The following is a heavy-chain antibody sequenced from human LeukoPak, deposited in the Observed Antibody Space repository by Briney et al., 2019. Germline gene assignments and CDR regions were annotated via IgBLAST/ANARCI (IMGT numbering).Heavy chain of an antibody. CDR3: ARHPGDRSTPADY. CDR2: IYYTGST. J-gene: IGHJ4*02. V-gene: IGHV4-39*01. CDR1: GGSISSTSYY. D-gene: IGHD7-27*01. Sequence: SETLSLTCTVSGGSISSTSYYWGWIRQPPGKGLEWIGSIYYTGSTYYNPSLKSRVTISVDTSKNQFTLKLYSVTAADTAVYYCARHPGDRSTPADYWGQGTLVTVSS.